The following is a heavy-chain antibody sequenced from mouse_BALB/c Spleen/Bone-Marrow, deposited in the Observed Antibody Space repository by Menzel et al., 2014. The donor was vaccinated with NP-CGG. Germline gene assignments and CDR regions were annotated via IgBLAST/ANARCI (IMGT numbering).Heavy chain of an antibody. Sequence: EVKLMESGGGLVQPGGPRKLSCAASGFTFSSIGMHWVRQAPEKGLQWVAYISSGSSTIYYADTVKGRFTISRDNPKNTLFLQMTSLRSEDTAMYYCTRKGALITHYYAMDYWGQGTSVTVSS. CDR3: TRKGALITHYYAMDY. V-gene: IGHV5-17*02. D-gene: IGHD2-4*01. CDR2: ISSGSSTI. J-gene: IGHJ4*01. CDR1: GFTFSSIG.